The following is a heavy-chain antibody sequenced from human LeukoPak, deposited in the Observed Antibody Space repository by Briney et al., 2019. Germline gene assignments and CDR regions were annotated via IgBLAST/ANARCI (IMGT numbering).Heavy chain of an antibody. J-gene: IGHJ4*02. CDR2: ISSYNGNT. CDR3: AIGGWSSFDY. D-gene: IGHD2-15*01. Sequence: GASVKVSCKASGYTFTSYGISWVRRAPGQGLEWMGWISSYNGNTNYPQKLQGRVTLTTDTSTTTAYMELRSLRSDDTAVYYCAIGGWSSFDYWGQGTLVTISS. CDR1: GYTFTSYG. V-gene: IGHV1-18*01.